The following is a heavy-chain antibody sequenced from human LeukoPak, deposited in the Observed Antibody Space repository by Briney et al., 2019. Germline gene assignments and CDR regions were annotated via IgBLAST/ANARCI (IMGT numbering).Heavy chain of an antibody. J-gene: IGHJ4*02. CDR2: INHSGST. CDR3: ARARARGAVAGVVHY. CDR1: GGSFSGYY. Sequence: SETLSLTCAVYGGSFSGYYWSWIRQPPGNGLEWIGEINHSGSTNYNPSLKSRVTISVDTSKNQFSLKLSSVTAADTAVYYCARARARGAVAGVVHYWGQGTLVTVSS. V-gene: IGHV4-34*01. D-gene: IGHD6-19*01.